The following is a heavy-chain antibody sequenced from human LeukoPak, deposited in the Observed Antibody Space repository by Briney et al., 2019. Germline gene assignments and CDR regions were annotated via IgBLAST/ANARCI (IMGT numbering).Heavy chain of an antibody. CDR1: GFIYNFG. D-gene: IGHD3-22*01. V-gene: IGHV3-23*01. Sequence: GGSLRLSCTASGFIYNFGLMWVRQAPGKGLEWVSAISNDGGGTTYADFVKGRFTISRDNSKNTLFLQMNSLRAEDTALYYCAKGSSGYFADLWGQGTLVNVSS. J-gene: IGHJ5*02. CDR2: ISNDGGGT. CDR3: AKGSSGYFADL.